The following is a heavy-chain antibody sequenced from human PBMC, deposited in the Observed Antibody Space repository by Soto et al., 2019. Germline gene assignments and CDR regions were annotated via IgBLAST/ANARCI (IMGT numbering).Heavy chain of an antibody. Sequence: EVQLLESGGGLVQPGGSLRLSCVGSGFFFSSYTMTWVRQAPGKGLEWVSSFSATSENTYYADSVRGRFTIYRDNSKNTLCVQMNYLRAEDTAMYYCAKARDQQWVCLPFADWGQGILVIVSS. CDR3: AKARDQQWVCLPFAD. D-gene: IGHD6-19*01. CDR1: GFFFSSYT. CDR2: FSATSENT. J-gene: IGHJ4*02. V-gene: IGHV3-23*01.